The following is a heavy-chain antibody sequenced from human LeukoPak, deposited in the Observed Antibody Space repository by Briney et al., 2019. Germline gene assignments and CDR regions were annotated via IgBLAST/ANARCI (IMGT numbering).Heavy chain of an antibody. CDR2: ISAYNGNT. V-gene: IGHV1-18*01. CDR1: GYTFTSYG. J-gene: IGHJ3*02. CDR3: ARDPPPYYYDSKDAFDI. D-gene: IGHD3-22*01. Sequence: ASAKVSCKASGYTFTSYGISWVRQAPGQGLEWMGWISAYNGNTNYAQKLQGRVTMTTDTSTSTAYMELRSLRSDDTAVYYCARDPPPYYYDSKDAFDIWGQGTMVTVSS.